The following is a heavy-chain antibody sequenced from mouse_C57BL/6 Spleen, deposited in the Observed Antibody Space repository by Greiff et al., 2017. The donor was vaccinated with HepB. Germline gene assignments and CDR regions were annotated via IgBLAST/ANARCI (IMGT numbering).Heavy chain of an antibody. V-gene: IGHV1-53*01. J-gene: IGHJ3*01. CDR2: INPSNGGT. D-gene: IGHD1-1*01. Sequence: QVQLQQPGPELVKPGASVKLSCKASGYTFTSYWMHWVTQRPGQGLEWIGNINPSNGGTNYNEKFKSKATLSVDKSSSNAYMQLSSLTSEGSAVYSCTRDYGRTYFAYWGQGAPVTVSA. CDR3: TRDYGRTYFAY. CDR1: GYTFTSYW.